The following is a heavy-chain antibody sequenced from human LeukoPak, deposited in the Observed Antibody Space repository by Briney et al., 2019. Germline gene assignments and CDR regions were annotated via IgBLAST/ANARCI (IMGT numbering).Heavy chain of an antibody. Sequence: SETLSLTCTVSGGSITSSGYSWGWIRQPPGKGLEWIGTIYYRGNTNYNPSLKSLFTISVDTSKNQFSLKVSSVTAADTAVYYCARVKGYYDSRDAFDIWGQGTMVTVSS. CDR1: GGSITSSGYS. CDR2: IYYRGNT. D-gene: IGHD3-22*01. CDR3: ARVKGYYDSRDAFDI. J-gene: IGHJ3*02. V-gene: IGHV4-39*01.